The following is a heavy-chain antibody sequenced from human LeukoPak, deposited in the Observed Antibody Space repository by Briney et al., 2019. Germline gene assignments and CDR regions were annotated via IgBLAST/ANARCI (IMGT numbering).Heavy chain of an antibody. CDR1: GFTFDDYA. CDR3: AKGLVRDAYYFDY. D-gene: IGHD1-26*01. J-gene: IGHJ4*02. V-gene: IGHV3-9*01. Sequence: PGGSLRLSCAASGFTFDDYAMHWVRQAPGKGLEWVSGISWNSGSIGYADSVKGRFTISRDNAKNSLYLQMNSLRAEDTALYYCAKGLVRDAYYFDYWGQGTLVTVSS. CDR2: ISWNSGSI.